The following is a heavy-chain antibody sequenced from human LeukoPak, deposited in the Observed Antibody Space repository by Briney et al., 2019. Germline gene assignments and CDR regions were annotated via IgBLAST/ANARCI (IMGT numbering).Heavy chain of an antibody. CDR1: GASISSGGYY. D-gene: IGHD3-22*01. CDR2: IYYSGST. CDR3: ARAIYDSSGYPDY. V-gene: IGHV4-31*03. Sequence: SQTLSLTCTVSGASISSGGYYWSWLRQHPGKGLEWIGYIYYSGSTYYNPSLKSRVTISVDTSKNQFSLKLSSVTAADTAVYYCARAIYDSSGYPDYWGQGTLVTVSS. J-gene: IGHJ4*02.